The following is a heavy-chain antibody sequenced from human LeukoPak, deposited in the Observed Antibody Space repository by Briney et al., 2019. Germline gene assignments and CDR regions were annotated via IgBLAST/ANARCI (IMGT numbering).Heavy chain of an antibody. Sequence: SETLSLTCAVYGGSFSGYYWSWIRQPPGKGPEWIGEINHSGSTNYNPSLKSRVTISVDTSKNQFSLKLNSVTAADTAVYYCARGPRDIVVVPAGYYGMDVWGQGTTVAVSS. J-gene: IGHJ6*02. D-gene: IGHD2-2*01. CDR3: ARGPRDIVVVPAGYYGMDV. CDR1: GGSFSGYY. V-gene: IGHV4-34*01. CDR2: INHSGST.